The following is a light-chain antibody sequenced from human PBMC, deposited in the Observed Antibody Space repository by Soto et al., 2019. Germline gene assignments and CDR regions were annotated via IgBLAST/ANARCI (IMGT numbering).Light chain of an antibody. CDR3: QNYNSDPWT. V-gene: IGKV1-5*01. CDR1: QTIRRW. J-gene: IGKJ1*01. CDR2: DAS. Sequence: DIEMTQSPSTLSASVGDRLTITCRSSQTIRRWLAWYQQRPGKAPKVLIYDASTLESGVPARFSGSGSETEFPLTISSLQPEDSATYYCQNYNSDPWTFGQGTKVEIK.